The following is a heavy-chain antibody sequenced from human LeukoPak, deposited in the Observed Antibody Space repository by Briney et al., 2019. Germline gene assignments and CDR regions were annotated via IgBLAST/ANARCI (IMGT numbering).Heavy chain of an antibody. CDR3: AREFSWSGFFDY. Sequence: SETLSLTCTVSGGSLSSNTYYWGWIRQPPGKGLEWIGSIYYSGSTYYNPSLKSRVTISVDTSKNQFSLKLSSVTAADTAVYYCAREFSWSGFFDYWGQGTLVTVSS. D-gene: IGHD3-3*01. V-gene: IGHV4-39*07. CDR1: GGSLSSNTYY. CDR2: IYYSGST. J-gene: IGHJ4*02.